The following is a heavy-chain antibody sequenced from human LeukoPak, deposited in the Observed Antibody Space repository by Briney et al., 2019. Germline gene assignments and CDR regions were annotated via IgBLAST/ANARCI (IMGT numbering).Heavy chain of an antibody. D-gene: IGHD1-26*01. J-gene: IGHJ4*02. CDR3: AKYSGSYFDY. CDR2: ISYDGSNK. CDR1: GFTFSSYG. V-gene: IGHV3-30*18. Sequence: PGGSLRLSCAVSGFTFSSYGMHWVRQAPGKGLEWVAVISYDGSNKYYADSVKGRFTISRDNSKNTLYLQMNSLIAEDTAVYYCAKYSGSYFDYWGQGTLVTVSS.